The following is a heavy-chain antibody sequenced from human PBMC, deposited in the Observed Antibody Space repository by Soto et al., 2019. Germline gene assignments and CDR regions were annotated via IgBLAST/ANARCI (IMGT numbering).Heavy chain of an antibody. CDR2: IYYSGST. V-gene: IGHV4-30-4*01. CDR3: ARENNPQLELGEKWFDP. J-gene: IGHJ5*02. CDR1: GGSISSGDYY. Sequence: QVQLQESGPGLVKPSQTLSLTCTVSGGSISSGDYYWSWIRQPPGKGLEWIGYIYYSGSTYYNPSLKSRVTISVDTSKNQFSLKLSSVTAADTAVYYCARENNPQLELGEKWFDPWGQGTLVTVSS. D-gene: IGHD1-7*01.